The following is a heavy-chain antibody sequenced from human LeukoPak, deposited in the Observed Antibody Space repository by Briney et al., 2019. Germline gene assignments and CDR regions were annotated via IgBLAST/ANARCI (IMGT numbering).Heavy chain of an antibody. CDR3: ARVSTMMYYFDY. CDR1: GYTFTGYY. J-gene: IGHJ4*02. D-gene: IGHD3-22*01. CDR2: INPNSGGT. V-gene: IGHV1-2*02. Sequence: ASVKVSCKASGYTFTGYYMHWVRQAPGQGLEWMGWINPNSGGTNYAQKFQGRVTMTRDTSISTAYMELSRLRSDDTAVYYCARVSTMMYYFDYWGQGTLVTVSS.